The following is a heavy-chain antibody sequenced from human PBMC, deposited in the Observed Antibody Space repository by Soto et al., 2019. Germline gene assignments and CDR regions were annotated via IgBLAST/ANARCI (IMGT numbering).Heavy chain of an antibody. CDR3: AKVRVGIDVDFDY. CDR2: IRDSDSGGTT. V-gene: IGHV3-23*01. CDR1: GFTFSSCA. Sequence: PGGSLRLSCAASGFTFSSCAMSWVRQAPAKGLEWVSAIRDSDSGGTTYYADSVTGRFTISRDDAKNTLYLQMSSLRAVDTAMYYCAKVRVGIDVDFDYWGQGALVTVSS. J-gene: IGHJ4*02. D-gene: IGHD2-21*01.